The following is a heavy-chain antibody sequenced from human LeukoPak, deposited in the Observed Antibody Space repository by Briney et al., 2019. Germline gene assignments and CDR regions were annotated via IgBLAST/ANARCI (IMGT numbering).Heavy chain of an antibody. D-gene: IGHD2-8*01. Sequence: GGSLRLSCAASGFTFSNAWMSWVRQAPGKGLEWVSSTNSRGSGEYYADSVKGRFTISRDNAKNSLYLQMNSLRAEDTAVYYCAREGSIVPHQDLDSWGQGTLVTVSS. CDR2: TNSRGSGE. V-gene: IGHV3-21*01. CDR3: AREGSIVPHQDLDS. J-gene: IGHJ4*02. CDR1: GFTFSNAW.